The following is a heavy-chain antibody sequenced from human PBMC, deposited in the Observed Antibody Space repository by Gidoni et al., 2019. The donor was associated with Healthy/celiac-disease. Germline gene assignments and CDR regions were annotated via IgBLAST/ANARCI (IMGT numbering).Heavy chain of an antibody. Sequence: QVQLQESGPSLVKPSGTLSLTCAVSGGSISSSNWWSWVRQPPGKRLEWIGEIYHSGSTNYNPSLKSRVTISVDKSKNQFSLKLSSVTAADTAVYYCARVDGSGWYGGYYYGMDVWGQGTTVTVSS. CDR1: GGSISSSNW. D-gene: IGHD6-19*01. CDR3: ARVDGSGWYGGYYYGMDV. V-gene: IGHV4-4*02. CDR2: IYHSGST. J-gene: IGHJ6*02.